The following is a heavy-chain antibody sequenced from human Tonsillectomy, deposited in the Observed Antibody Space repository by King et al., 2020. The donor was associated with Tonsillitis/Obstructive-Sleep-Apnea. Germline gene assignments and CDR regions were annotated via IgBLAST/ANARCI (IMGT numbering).Heavy chain of an antibody. V-gene: IGHV3-30*04. D-gene: IGHD3-22*01. CDR3: ARGAAITMIGVFMS. J-gene: IGHJ4*02. CDR1: GFTFSSYA. CDR2: ISYDGSNK. Sequence: VQLVESGGGVVQPGRSLRLSCAASGFTFSSYAMHWVRQAPGKGLEWVAVISYDGSNKYYADSVKGRFTISRDNSKNTLYLQMNSLRGEDTAVYYCARGAAITMIGVFMSWGQGTLVTVSS.